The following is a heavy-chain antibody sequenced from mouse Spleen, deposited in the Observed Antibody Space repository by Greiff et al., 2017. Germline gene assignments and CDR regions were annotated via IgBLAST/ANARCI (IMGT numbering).Heavy chain of an antibody. CDR2: LDPYDCET. CDR1: GFPFTSSW. D-gene: IGHD2-10*02. CDR3: ARGEYGNTAY. V-gene: IGHV1-52*01. J-gene: IGHJ3*01. Sequence: VQLQQPGAELVRPGASVQLSCKASGFPFTSSWMNWVKQTPVQGLEWIGRLDPYDCETHSHQKFKDKAILTVDKSSSTAYMQLSSLTSEEGAVYYCARGEYGNTAYWGQGTLVTVSA.